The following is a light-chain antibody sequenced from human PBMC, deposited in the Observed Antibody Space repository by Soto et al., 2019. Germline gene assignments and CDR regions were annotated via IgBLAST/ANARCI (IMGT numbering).Light chain of an antibody. CDR1: QSVSSN. J-gene: IGKJ1*01. Sequence: IVFSQSPTTLSVSPGERATLYCRASQSVSSNLAWYQQKPGQAPRLLIYGASTRATGIPARFSGSGSGTEFTLTISSLQSEDFAVYYCQQYNNWWTFGQGTKV. CDR2: GAS. V-gene: IGKV3-15*01. CDR3: QQYNNWWT.